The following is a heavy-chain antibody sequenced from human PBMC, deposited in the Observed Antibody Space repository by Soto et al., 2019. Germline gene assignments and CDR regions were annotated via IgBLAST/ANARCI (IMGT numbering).Heavy chain of an antibody. Sequence: EVQLVQSGAEVKKPGESLRISCKGSGYSFTSYWISWVRQMPGKGLEWMGRIDPSDSYTNYSPSFQGHVTISADKSISTAYLQWSSLKASDTAMYYCARHPYYDFWSGYGGKVSWFDPWGQGTLVTVSS. CDR2: IDPSDSYT. J-gene: IGHJ5*02. CDR3: ARHPYYDFWSGYGGKVSWFDP. D-gene: IGHD3-3*01. V-gene: IGHV5-10-1*03. CDR1: GYSFTSYW.